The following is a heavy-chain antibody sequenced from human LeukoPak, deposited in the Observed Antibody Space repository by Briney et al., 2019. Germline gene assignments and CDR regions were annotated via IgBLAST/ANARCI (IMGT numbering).Heavy chain of an antibody. D-gene: IGHD3-16*01. CDR2: IIPIFRRA. CDR3: ARVGEFGINSAMVLPD. CDR1: GGTFSSYG. Sequence: SVKVSCKVSGGTFSSYGFSWVRQAPGQGLEWMGGIIPIFRRASYAQKFQDRLTITADEATTEVYIELTRLKSDDTAIYYCARVGEFGINSAMVLPDWGQGSLVTVSS. V-gene: IGHV1-69*13. J-gene: IGHJ4*02.